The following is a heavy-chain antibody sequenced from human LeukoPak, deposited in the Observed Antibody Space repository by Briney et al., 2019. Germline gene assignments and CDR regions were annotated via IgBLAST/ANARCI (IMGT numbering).Heavy chain of an antibody. Sequence: PSETLSLTCTVSGGSISSYYWSWIRQPPGKGLEWIGYIYTSGSTNSHPSLKSRVTISVDTSKNQFSLKLSSVTAADTAVYYCARHRPPEAGYCSSTSCYNGEYNWFDPWGQGTLVTVSS. D-gene: IGHD2-2*02. J-gene: IGHJ5*02. V-gene: IGHV4-4*09. CDR2: IYTSGST. CDR3: ARHRPPEAGYCSSTSCYNGEYNWFDP. CDR1: GGSISSYY.